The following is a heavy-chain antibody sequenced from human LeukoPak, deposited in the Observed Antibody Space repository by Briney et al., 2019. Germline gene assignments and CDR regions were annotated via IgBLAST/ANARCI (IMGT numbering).Heavy chain of an antibody. CDR2: MYYSGST. CDR1: GGSISSYS. V-gene: IGHV4-59*01. J-gene: IGHJ4*02. CDR3: ARLSGSGYYPFHN. D-gene: IGHD3-22*01. Sequence: SETLSLTCNVTGGSISSYSWSWIRQPPGKGLEWIGYMYYSGSTSYNPSLKSRVTISVDTSKNQFSLKMSSVTAPDTAVYYCARLSGSGYYPFHNWGQGTLVTVSS.